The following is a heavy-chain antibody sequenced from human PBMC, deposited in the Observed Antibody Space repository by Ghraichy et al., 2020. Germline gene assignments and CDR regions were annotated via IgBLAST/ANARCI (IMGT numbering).Heavy chain of an antibody. V-gene: IGHV4-4*07. CDR2: MYTSGST. J-gene: IGHJ4*02. D-gene: IGHD6-13*01. Sequence: SETLSLTCTVSGGSISSYYWSWIRQPAGKRLEWIGRMYTSGSTNYNSSLKSLVTMSVDTSKNQFSLKLSSVTAADTAVYYCARDGGGSSSWYRVWGQGTLVTVSS. CDR3: ARDGGGSSSWYRV. CDR1: GGSISSYY.